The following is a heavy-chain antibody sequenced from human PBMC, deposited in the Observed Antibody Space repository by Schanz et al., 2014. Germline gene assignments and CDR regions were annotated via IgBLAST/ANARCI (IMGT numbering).Heavy chain of an antibody. D-gene: IGHD5-18*01. Sequence: QLQLQESGSGLVKPSQTLSLTCGVSGGSISSGGSSWNWIRLPPGKGLEWIGYIYHSGSTYYNPSLKSRVTIPVDRSKNQFSLILNSVTAADTAVYYCTTGGRRGYSHYFYGMDVWGQGTLVTVSS. CDR2: IYHSGST. V-gene: IGHV4-30-2*01. J-gene: IGHJ6*02. CDR1: GGSISSGGSS. CDR3: TTGGRRGYSHYFYGMDV.